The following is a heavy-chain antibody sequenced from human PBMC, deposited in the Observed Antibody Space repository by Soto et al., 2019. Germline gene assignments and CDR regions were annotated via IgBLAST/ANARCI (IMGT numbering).Heavy chain of an antibody. D-gene: IGHD2-21*02. CDR1: GFSLTTSGVV. CDR2: IYWDDDK. V-gene: IGHV2-5*02. Sequence: ESGPTLVNPTQTLTLTCTFSGFSLTTSGVVVGWIRQPPGKALEWLALIYWDDDKRYSPSLRSRLTITKDTSKNQVVLTMTNMDPVDTATYYCIQSRCGGDCLQSYASYYYYGMDVWGQGTTVTVSS. CDR3: IQSRCGGDCLQSYASYYYYGMDV. J-gene: IGHJ6*02.